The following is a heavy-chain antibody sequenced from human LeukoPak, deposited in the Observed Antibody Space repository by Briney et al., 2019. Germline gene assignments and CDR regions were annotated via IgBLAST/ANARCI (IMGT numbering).Heavy chain of an antibody. CDR1: GFTFSGSA. V-gene: IGHV3-73*01. J-gene: IGHJ4*02. CDR2: IRSEPNSYAT. Sequence: GGSLRLSCAASGFTFSGSAMHWVRQASGKGLEWVGRIRSEPNSYATAYAASVKGRFTVSRDDSKNTAYLQMNSLKTEDTAVYYCTSLLGYCTNDVCYNYWGQGTLVTVSS. CDR3: TSLLGYCTNDVCYNY. D-gene: IGHD2-8*01.